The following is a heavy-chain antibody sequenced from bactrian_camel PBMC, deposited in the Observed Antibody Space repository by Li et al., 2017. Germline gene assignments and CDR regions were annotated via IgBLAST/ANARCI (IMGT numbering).Heavy chain of an antibody. CDR2: INSGGSST. CDR3: AANGDIWSEYKF. D-gene: IGHD6*01. CDR1: GFTVRRAT. V-gene: IGHV3S40*01. Sequence: VQLVESGGGLVQPEGSLRLSCVGSGFTVRRATINWVRQAPGKGLEWVSNINSGGSSTLYADSVKGRFTVSRDNAKNTLYLQLDSLKTEDTAMYYCAANGDIWSEYKFWGQGTQVTVS. J-gene: IGHJ4*01.